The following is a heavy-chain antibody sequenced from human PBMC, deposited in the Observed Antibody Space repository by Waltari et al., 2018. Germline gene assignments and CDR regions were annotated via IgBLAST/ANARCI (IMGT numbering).Heavy chain of an antibody. CDR2: VYHVGSS. CDR1: GDSITSASY. V-gene: IGHV4-38-2*01. CDR3: ARHESAHYGGFDS. J-gene: IGHJ4*02. Sequence: QVQLQESGPGLVKPSETLSLTCAVSGDSITSASYWGWIRQPPGKGLEWIGYVYHVGSSSYNPSLKSRVTMSVDTSKRQCSLNLSSVTAADTAVYYCARHESAHYGGFDSWGRGTLVTVSA. D-gene: IGHD4-17*01.